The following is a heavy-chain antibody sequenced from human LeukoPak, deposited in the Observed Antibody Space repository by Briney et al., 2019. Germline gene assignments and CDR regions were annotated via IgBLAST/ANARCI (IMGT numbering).Heavy chain of an antibody. V-gene: IGHV3-9*03. J-gene: IGHJ4*02. Sequence: GGSLRLSCAASGFTFDDYAMHWVRQAPGKGLEWVSGISWNSGSIGYADSVKGRFTISRDNAKNSLYLQMNSLRADDMALYFCAKSKGSFWSGYPDYWGQGTLVTVSS. CDR3: AKSKGSFWSGYPDY. CDR2: ISWNSGSI. D-gene: IGHD3-3*01. CDR1: GFTFDDYA.